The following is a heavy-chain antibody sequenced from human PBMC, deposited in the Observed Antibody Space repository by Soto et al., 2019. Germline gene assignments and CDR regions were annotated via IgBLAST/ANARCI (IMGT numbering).Heavy chain of an antibody. CDR3: AKSVLWFGEYPY. J-gene: IGHJ4*02. D-gene: IGHD3-10*01. CDR1: GFTFSTYA. V-gene: IGHV3-23*01. CDR2: ISGSGGST. Sequence: PGGSLRLSCAASGFTFSTYAMSWVRQAPGKGLEWVSGISGSGGSTYYADSVKGRFTISRDNSKNTLYLQMNSLRAEDTAVYYCAKSVLWFGEYPYWGQGTLVTVSS.